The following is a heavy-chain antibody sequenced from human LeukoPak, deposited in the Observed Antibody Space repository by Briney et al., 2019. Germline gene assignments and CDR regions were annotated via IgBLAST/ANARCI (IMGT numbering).Heavy chain of an antibody. CDR3: ARGAVAGNSNWFDP. CDR1: GGTFSSYA. V-gene: IGHV1-69*04. J-gene: IGHJ5*02. D-gene: IGHD6-19*01. CDR2: IIPILGIA. Sequence: GASVKVSCKASGGTFSSYAISWVRQAPGQGLEWMGRIIPILGIANYAQKSQGRVTITADKSTSTAYMELSSLRSEDTAVYYCARGAVAGNSNWFDPWGQGTLVTVSS.